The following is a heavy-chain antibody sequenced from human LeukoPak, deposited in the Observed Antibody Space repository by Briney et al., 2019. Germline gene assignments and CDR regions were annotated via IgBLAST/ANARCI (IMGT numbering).Heavy chain of an antibody. J-gene: IGHJ6*03. Sequence: PSETLSLTCTVSGGSISSSSYYWGWIRQPPGKGLEWIGSIYYSGSTYYNPSLKSRVTISVDTSKNQFSLKLSSVTAADTAVYYCARQSAPNYYYGSGSYVPYYYYYYMDVWGKRDHGHHLL. CDR2: IYYSGST. V-gene: IGHV4-39*01. CDR3: ARQSAPNYYYGSGSYVPYYYYYYMDV. D-gene: IGHD3-10*01. CDR1: GGSISSSSYY.